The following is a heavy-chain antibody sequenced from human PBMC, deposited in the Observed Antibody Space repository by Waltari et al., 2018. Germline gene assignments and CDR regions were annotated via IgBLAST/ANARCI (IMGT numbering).Heavy chain of an antibody. CDR2: ISSSSSYR. V-gene: IGHV3-21*01. D-gene: IGHD4-17*01. CDR1: GFTFSRYS. CDR3: ARDKRDGDYVHYYYGMDV. Sequence: EVQLVESGGGLVTPGGSLRLSCAASGFTFSRYSMNWVRQAPGKGLEWVAPISSSSSYRYYADSGKGRFTISRDNAKNSLYLQMNSLRAEDTAVYYCARDKRDGDYVHYYYGMDVWGQGTTVTVSS. J-gene: IGHJ6*02.